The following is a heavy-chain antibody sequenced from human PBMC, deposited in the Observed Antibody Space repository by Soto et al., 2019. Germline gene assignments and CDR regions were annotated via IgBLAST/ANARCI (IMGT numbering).Heavy chain of an antibody. CDR3: ARGFLEDYIWGSYRSLYYYYYMDV. V-gene: IGHV3-11*01. CDR1: GFTFSAYY. CDR2: ISSSGSTI. D-gene: IGHD3-16*02. Sequence: QVQLVESGGGLVKPGGSLRLSCAACGFTFSAYYMSWIRQAPGKGLEWVSYISSSGSTIYYADTVKGRFTISRDNAKNSLYLQMNSLRAEDTAVYYCARGFLEDYIWGSYRSLYYYYYMDVWGKGTTVTVSS. J-gene: IGHJ6*03.